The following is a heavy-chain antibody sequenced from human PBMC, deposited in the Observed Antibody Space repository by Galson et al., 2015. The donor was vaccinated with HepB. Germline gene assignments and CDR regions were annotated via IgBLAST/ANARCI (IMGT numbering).Heavy chain of an antibody. J-gene: IGHJ6*02. CDR1: GFTFSSYS. Sequence: SLRLSCAASGFTFSSYSMNWVRQAPGKGLEWVSYISSSSSTIYYADSVKGRFTISRDNAKNSLYLQMNSLRAEDTAVYYCARRETNIVVVNSQDYYYYGMDVWGQGTTVTVSS. CDR3: ARRETNIVVVNSQDYYYYGMDV. D-gene: IGHD2-2*01. V-gene: IGHV3-48*04. CDR2: ISSSSSTI.